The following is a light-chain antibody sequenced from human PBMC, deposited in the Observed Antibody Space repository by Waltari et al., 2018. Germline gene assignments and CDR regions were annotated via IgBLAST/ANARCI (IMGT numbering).Light chain of an antibody. CDR2: LNSDGSH. CDR3: QTWGTGIHWV. CDR1: SGHSSYA. V-gene: IGLV4-69*01. J-gene: IGLJ3*02. Sequence: QLVLTQSPSASASLGASVQLTCTLSSGHSSYAIAWHQQQPAKGPRYLMKLNSDGSHSKGDGIPDRFSGSSSGAERYLTISSLQSEDEADYYCQTWGTGIHWVFGGGTKLTVL.